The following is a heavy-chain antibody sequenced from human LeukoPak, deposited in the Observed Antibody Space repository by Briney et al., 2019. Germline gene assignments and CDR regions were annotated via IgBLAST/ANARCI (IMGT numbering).Heavy chain of an antibody. CDR3: AKDEHPPWVELRPPYFDY. Sequence: GGSLRLSCAASGFTFSDYYMSWIRQAPGKGLEWVSYISSSGSSLYYADSVKGRFTISRDNAKNSLYLQMNSLRAEDTAVYYCAKDEHPPWVELRPPYFDYWGQGTLVTVSS. D-gene: IGHD1-7*01. CDR2: ISSSGSSL. V-gene: IGHV3-11*04. J-gene: IGHJ4*02. CDR1: GFTFSDYY.